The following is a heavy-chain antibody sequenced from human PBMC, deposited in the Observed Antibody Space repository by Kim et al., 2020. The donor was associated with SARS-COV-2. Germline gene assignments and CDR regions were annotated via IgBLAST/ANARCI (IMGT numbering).Heavy chain of an antibody. Sequence: GGSLRLSCTASEFTFDDYVMHWFRQAPGTGLEWVCLISQVGAPTDCADSVTGRFTISRDNRRNSLYLQMSSLRTEDTALYYCVVPWSTSSPRVPLYFDLWGQGTLVAVSS. CDR1: EFTFDDYV. CDR3: VVPWSTSSPRVPLYFDL. D-gene: IGHD2-2*01. J-gene: IGHJ4*02. CDR2: ISQVGAPT. V-gene: IGHV3-43*02.